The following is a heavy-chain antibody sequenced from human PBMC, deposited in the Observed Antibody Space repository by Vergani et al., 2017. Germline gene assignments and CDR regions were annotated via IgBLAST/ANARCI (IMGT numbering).Heavy chain of an antibody. Sequence: QVQLVQSGAEVKKPGASVKVSCKASGYTFTSYGISWVRQAPGQGLEWMGWISAYNGNTNYARKLQGRVTMTTDTSTSTAYMELRSLRSDDTAVYYCARDQKEWELLDNFAFDIWGRGTMVTVSS. CDR3: ARDQKEWELLDNFAFDI. CDR2: ISAYNGNT. J-gene: IGHJ3*02. CDR1: GYTFTSYG. D-gene: IGHD1-26*01. V-gene: IGHV1-18*01.